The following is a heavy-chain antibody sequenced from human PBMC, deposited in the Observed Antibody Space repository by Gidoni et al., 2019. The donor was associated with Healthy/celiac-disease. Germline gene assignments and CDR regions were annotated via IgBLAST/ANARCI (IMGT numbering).Heavy chain of an antibody. J-gene: IGHJ4*02. Sequence: EVQLVESGGRLVQPGRSLRLSCAASGFYFVDYALHWVRQAPGKGLGGVSGISWNSGSIGYADSVKGRFTISRDNAKNSLYLQMNSLRAEDTALYYCAKDKARRIAAAGKRGFDYWGQGTLVTVSS. V-gene: IGHV3-9*01. CDR3: AKDKARRIAAAGKRGFDY. D-gene: IGHD6-13*01. CDR2: ISWNSGSI. CDR1: GFYFVDYA.